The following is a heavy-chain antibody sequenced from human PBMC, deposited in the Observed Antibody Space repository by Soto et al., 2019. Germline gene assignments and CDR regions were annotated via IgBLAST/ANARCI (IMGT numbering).Heavy chain of an antibody. CDR1: GYTFTSYG. J-gene: IGHJ6*01. V-gene: IGHV1-18*01. CDR2: ISAHNGNT. Sequence: ASVKVSCKASGYTFTSYGISWVRQAPGQGLEWMGWISAHNGNTNYAKKLQGRISMTTDTSTSTAYMELRRLRSDDTPVYYCSRNAAGSFYYYSYGMDVWGQLTTVTNAS. CDR3: SRNAAGSFYYYSYGMDV. D-gene: IGHD2-15*01.